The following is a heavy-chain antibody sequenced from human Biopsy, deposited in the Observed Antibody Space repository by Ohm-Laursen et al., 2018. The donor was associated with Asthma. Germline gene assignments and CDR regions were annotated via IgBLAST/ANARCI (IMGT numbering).Heavy chain of an antibody. CDR1: GTHFGSYN. CDR2: ITFDGSTQ. J-gene: IGHJ4*02. V-gene: IGHV3-30-3*01. D-gene: IGHD6-13*01. CDR3: SSDTLGYYFDI. Sequence: SLRLSCTASGTHFGSYNMHWARQAPGKGLEWVAVITFDGSTQHYGDSVKGRFTISRDNSKNMLFLQMNSLRAEDTAVYYCSSDTLGYYFDIWGQGTQVTVSS.